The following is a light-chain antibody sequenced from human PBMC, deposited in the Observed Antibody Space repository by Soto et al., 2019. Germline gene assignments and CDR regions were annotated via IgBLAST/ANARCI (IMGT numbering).Light chain of an antibody. V-gene: IGLV2-14*01. J-gene: IGLJ1*01. CDR2: DVS. CDR1: SSDVGGYNY. Sequence: QSALTQPASVSGSPGQSITISCTGTSSDVGGYNYVSWYQQHPGKAPKLMIYDVSHRPSGVSNRFSASKSGNTASLTISGLQAEDEANYYCSSYTSSSTLYVFGTGTKLTVL. CDR3: SSYTSSSTLYV.